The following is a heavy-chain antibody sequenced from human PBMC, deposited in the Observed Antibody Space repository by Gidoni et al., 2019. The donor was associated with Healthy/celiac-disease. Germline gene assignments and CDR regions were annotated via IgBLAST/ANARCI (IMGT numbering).Heavy chain of an antibody. Sequence: QLQLQESGPGLVKPSETLSLTCTVSGGSLSSSSYYWGWIRQPPGKGLEWIGSIYYSVSTYYNPSLKSRVTRSVDTSKNQFSLKLSSVTAADTAVYYCARDRLAVAGPSPRKYFQHWGQGTLVTVSS. V-gene: IGHV4-39*07. CDR1: GGSLSSSSYY. D-gene: IGHD6-19*01. J-gene: IGHJ1*01. CDR3: ARDRLAVAGPSPRKYFQH. CDR2: IYYSVST.